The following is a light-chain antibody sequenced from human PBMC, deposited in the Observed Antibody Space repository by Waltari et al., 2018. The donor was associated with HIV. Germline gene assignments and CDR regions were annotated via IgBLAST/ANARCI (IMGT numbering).Light chain of an antibody. J-gene: IGLJ3*02. CDR1: KLGHKY. CDR3: QAWDGGTIV. CDR2: QDN. Sequence: PSVSVYSGQTASVTCSGVKLGHKYGSWYQQSSCQAPRLVIYQDNNRPSGIPERFSGSTSENTATLTINETQPLDEAEYSCQAWDGGTIVFGGGTKLNVL. V-gene: IGLV3-1*01.